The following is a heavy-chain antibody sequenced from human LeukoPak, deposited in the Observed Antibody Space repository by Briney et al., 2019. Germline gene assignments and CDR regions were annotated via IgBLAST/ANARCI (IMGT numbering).Heavy chain of an antibody. Sequence: GGSLRLSCAASGFTFSSYWMNWARQAPGKGLEWVASINHTGNVNHYVDSVKGRFTISRDNAKNSLYLQMSNLRAEDTAVYFCARGGGLDVWGQGATVTVSS. CDR1: GFTFSSYW. D-gene: IGHD3-16*01. V-gene: IGHV3-7*03. CDR2: INHTGNVN. J-gene: IGHJ6*02. CDR3: ARGGGLDV.